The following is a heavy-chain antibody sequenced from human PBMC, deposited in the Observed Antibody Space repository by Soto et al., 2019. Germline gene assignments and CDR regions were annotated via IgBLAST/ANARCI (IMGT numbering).Heavy chain of an antibody. CDR3: AHKRVDCIGTDCYHWFDP. J-gene: IGHJ5*02. V-gene: IGHV2-5*02. Sequence: QITLKESGPTLVKPTQTLTLTCTFSGFSLSTSGVAVGWIRQPPGKALEWLALIYWDDDERYSPSLKTRLTITKDTSKNQVFLTMTNMDPVDTATYYCAHKRVDCIGTDCYHWFDPWGQGTLVTVSS. D-gene: IGHD2-2*01. CDR1: GFSLSTSGVA. CDR2: IYWDDDE.